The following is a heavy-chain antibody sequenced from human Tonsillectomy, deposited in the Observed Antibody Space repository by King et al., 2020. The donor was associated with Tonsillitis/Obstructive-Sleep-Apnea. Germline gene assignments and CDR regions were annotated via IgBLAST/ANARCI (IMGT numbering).Heavy chain of an antibody. J-gene: IGHJ4*02. CDR1: DGSISSSTYY. V-gene: IGHV4-39*01. CDR2: IYYSGIT. D-gene: IGHD4-17*01. CDR3: ARQRCLCLFFDY. Sequence: LQLQESGPGLVKPSETLSLTCTVSDGSISSSTYYWGWIRQPPGKGLEWIGTIYYSGITYYNPSLKSRVTISVDTSKNQFSLKLSFVTAADTAVYYCARQRCLCLFFDYWGQGALVTVSS.